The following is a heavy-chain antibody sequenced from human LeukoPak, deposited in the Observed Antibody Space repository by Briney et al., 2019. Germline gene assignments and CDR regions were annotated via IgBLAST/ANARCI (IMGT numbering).Heavy chain of an antibody. J-gene: IGHJ6*02. V-gene: IGHV3-33*01. D-gene: IGHD3-10*01. Sequence: GRSLRLSCAASGFTFSSYGMHWVRQAPGKGLEWVAVIWYDGSNKYYADSVKGRFTISRDNSKNTLYLQMNSLRAEDTAVYYCARGRAFGLQDPYYYYGMDVWGQGTTVTVSS. CDR2: IWYDGSNK. CDR1: GFTFSSYG. CDR3: ARGRAFGLQDPYYYYGMDV.